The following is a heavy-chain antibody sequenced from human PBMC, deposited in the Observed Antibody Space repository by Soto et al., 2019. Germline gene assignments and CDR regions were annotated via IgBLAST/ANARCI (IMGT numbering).Heavy chain of an antibody. CDR2: IWYDGSNK. CDR1: GFTFSSYG. Sequence: PGGSLRLSCAASGFTFSSYGMHWVRQAPGKGLEWVAVIWYDGSNKYYADSVKGRFTISRDNSKNTLYLQMNSLRAEDTAVYYCARGVVRRVIIQYTSFFDYWALGTSVTLSS. J-gene: IGHJ4*02. D-gene: IGHD3-10*01. V-gene: IGHV3-33*01. CDR3: ARGVVRRVIIQYTSFFDY.